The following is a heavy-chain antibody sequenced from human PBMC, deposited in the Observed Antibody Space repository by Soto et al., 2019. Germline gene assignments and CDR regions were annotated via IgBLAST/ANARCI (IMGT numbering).Heavy chain of an antibody. Sequence: GGSLRLSCAASGFTFSDDYMDWVRQAPGKGLEWVGRTRNKANSYTTEYAASVKGRFTISRDDSKNSLYLQMNSLKTEDTAVYYCARVRAAAFMDYWGQGTLVTVSS. CDR2: TRNKANSYTT. D-gene: IGHD6-13*01. J-gene: IGHJ4*02. CDR1: GFTFSDDY. CDR3: ARVRAAAFMDY. V-gene: IGHV3-72*01.